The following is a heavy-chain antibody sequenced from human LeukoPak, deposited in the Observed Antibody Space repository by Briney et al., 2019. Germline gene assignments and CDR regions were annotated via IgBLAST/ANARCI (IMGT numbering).Heavy chain of an antibody. J-gene: IGHJ4*02. CDR2: MSGNGGST. Sequence: PGGSLRLSCAASGFTFSSYALNWVRQAPGTGQEWVSVMSGNGGSTYYADSVKGRFAISRDNSKNTLYLQMNSLRAEDAAVYYCARSLIRSTGWYDYWGQGTLVTVSS. CDR3: ARSLIRSTGWYDY. V-gene: IGHV3-23*01. CDR1: GFTFSSYA. D-gene: IGHD6-19*01.